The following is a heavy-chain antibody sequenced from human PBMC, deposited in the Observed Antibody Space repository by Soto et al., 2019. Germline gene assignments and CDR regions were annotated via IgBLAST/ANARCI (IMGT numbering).Heavy chain of an antibody. CDR1: GFTFSGYT. Sequence: GGSLRLSCAASGFTFSGYTMGWVRQAPGKGLEWVSSIGGDGRSTYYTDSVKGRFTISRDNSKNTHYLQMNSLRAEDTAVYLCAKDMGGSGWFAFGFWGQGTLVTAPQ. J-gene: IGHJ4*02. CDR3: AKDMGGSGWFAFGF. CDR2: IGGDGRST. D-gene: IGHD6-19*01. V-gene: IGHV3-23*01.